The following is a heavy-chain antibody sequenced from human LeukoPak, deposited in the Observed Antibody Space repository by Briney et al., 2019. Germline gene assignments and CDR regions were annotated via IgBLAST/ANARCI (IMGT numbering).Heavy chain of an antibody. CDR1: GFTFSSYP. CDR3: ARGGAHSFDH. CDR2: ISNDGSKK. Sequence: GRSLRLSCAASGFTFSSYPMHWVRQAPGKGLEWVAVISNDGSKKSYADSVKGRFTISRDNAKRSLYLQLDSLRAEDTALYYCARGGAHSFDHWGQGTQVTVSS. J-gene: IGHJ4*02. V-gene: IGHV3-30*07. D-gene: IGHD3-16*01.